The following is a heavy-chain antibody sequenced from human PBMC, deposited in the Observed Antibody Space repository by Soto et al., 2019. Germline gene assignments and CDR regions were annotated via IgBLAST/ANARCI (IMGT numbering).Heavy chain of an antibody. D-gene: IGHD1-26*01. CDR1: GYSFTSYW. CDR2: IYPGDSDT. V-gene: IGHV5-51*01. J-gene: IGHJ4*02. Sequence: GGSLRLSCKGSGYSFTSYWIGWVRQMPGKGLEWMGIIYPGDSDTRYSPSFQGQVTISADKSISTAYLQWSSLKASDTAMYYCARWGRSYSGSYYGFDYWGQGTLVTVSP. CDR3: ARWGRSYSGSYYGFDY.